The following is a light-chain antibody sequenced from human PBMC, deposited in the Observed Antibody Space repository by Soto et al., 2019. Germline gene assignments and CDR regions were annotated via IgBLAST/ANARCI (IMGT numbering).Light chain of an antibody. CDR2: GNS. CDR1: SSNIGAGYD. Sequence: KRVTISCTGSSSNIGAGYDVHWYQQLPGTAPKLLIYGNSNRPSGVPDRFSGSKSGTSASLAITGLQAEDEADYYCQSYDSSLSGSGVFGNGTKVTVL. CDR3: QSYDSSLSGSGV. J-gene: IGLJ1*01. V-gene: IGLV1-40*01.